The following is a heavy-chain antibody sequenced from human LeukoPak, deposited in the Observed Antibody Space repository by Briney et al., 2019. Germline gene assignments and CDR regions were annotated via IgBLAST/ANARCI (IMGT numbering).Heavy chain of an antibody. V-gene: IGHV4-30-4*08. CDR2: IYYSGST. D-gene: IGHD3-22*01. CDR3: ARDPAYYYDSSAYWR. Sequence: PSQTLSLTCTVSGGSISSGDYYWSWIRQPPGKGLEWIGYIYYSGSTYYNPSLKSRVTISVDTSKNQSSLKLTSVTAADTAVYYCARDPAYYYDSSAYWRWGQGTLVTVSS. CDR1: GGSISSGDYY. J-gene: IGHJ4*02.